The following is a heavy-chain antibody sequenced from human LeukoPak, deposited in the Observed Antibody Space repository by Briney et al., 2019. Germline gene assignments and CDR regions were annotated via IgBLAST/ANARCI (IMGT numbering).Heavy chain of an antibody. CDR1: GFSVSTSY. CDR2: IHDVGTT. V-gene: IGHV3-53*01. J-gene: IGHJ4*02. Sequence: PGGSLTLSCVSSGFSVSTSYISWVRQPPGKGLEWVSVIHDVGTTHYAGSVKGRFTISRDNSKHPVFIQMTSLGAEDTAIYYCARVEGGNHFDYWGQGTLVSVSS. CDR3: ARVEGGNHFDY. D-gene: IGHD2/OR15-2a*01.